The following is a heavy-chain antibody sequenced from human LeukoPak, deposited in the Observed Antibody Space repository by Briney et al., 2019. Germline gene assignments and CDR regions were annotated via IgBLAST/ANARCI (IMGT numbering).Heavy chain of an antibody. Sequence: ASVKVSCKVSGYTLTELSMHWVRQAPGKGLEWMGGFDPEDGETIYAQKFQGRVTMTEDTSTDTAYMELSSLRSEDTAVYYCARGGYSGYDYYYYYYMDVWGKGTAVTISS. CDR2: FDPEDGET. V-gene: IGHV1-24*01. D-gene: IGHD5-12*01. CDR1: GYTLTELS. J-gene: IGHJ6*03. CDR3: ARGGYSGYDYYYYYYMDV.